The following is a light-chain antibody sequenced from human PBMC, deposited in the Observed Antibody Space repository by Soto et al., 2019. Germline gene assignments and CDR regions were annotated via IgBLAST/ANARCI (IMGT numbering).Light chain of an antibody. V-gene: IGKV3-20*01. CDR1: QSVTSHF. J-gene: IGKJ2*01. CDR3: QQYGSSPYT. Sequence: ETVLTQSPGTLSLSPGERATLSCRASQSVTSHFLAWYQQKPGQAPSLLMYGTSNRATGVPERFSGSGSGTDFTLTISRLEPEDFAVYYCQQYGSSPYTFGQGTKVEIK. CDR2: GTS.